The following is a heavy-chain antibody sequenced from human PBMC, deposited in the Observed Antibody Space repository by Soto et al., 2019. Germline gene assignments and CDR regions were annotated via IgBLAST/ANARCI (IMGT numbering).Heavy chain of an antibody. J-gene: IGHJ6*02. D-gene: IGHD1-26*01. V-gene: IGHV4-39*01. CDR2: IYYSGST. CDR1: GGSISSSSYY. Sequence: PSETLSLTCTVSGGSISSSSYYWGWIRQPPGKGLEWIGSIYYSGSTYYNPSLKSRVTISVNTSKNQFSLKLSSVTAADTAVYYCARQFYGSYFPHYYYYYGMDVWGQGTTVTVSS. CDR3: ARQFYGSYFPHYYYYYGMDV.